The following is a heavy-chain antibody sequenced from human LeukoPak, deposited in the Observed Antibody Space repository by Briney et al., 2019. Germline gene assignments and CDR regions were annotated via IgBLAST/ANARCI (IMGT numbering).Heavy chain of an antibody. CDR2: IYYSGST. J-gene: IGHJ3*02. V-gene: IGHV4-39*07. CDR1: GGSISSSSYY. Sequence: PSETLSLTCTVSGGSISSSSYYWGWIRQPPGKGLECIGSIYYSGSTYYNPSLKSRVTISVDTSKNQFSLKLSSVTAADTAVYYCARDRRPPGEFWYYDSSGYPIWGQGTMVTVSS. CDR3: ARDRRPPGEFWYYDSSGYPI. D-gene: IGHD3-22*01.